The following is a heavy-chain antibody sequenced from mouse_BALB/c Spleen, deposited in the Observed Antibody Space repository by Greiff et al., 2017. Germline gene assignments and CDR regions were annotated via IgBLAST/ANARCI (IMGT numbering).Heavy chain of an antibody. CDR1: GFTFSSYA. J-gene: IGHJ2*01. D-gene: IGHD1-1*01. CDR3: ARGRFITTVPATGYFDD. CDR2: ISSGGST. Sequence: EVQLVESGGGLVKPGGSLKLSCAASGFTFSSYAMSWVRQTPEKRLEWVASISSGGSTYYPDSVKGRFTISRDNARNILYLQMSSLRSEDTAMYYCARGRFITTVPATGYFDDWGQGTTLTVSS. V-gene: IGHV5-6-5*01.